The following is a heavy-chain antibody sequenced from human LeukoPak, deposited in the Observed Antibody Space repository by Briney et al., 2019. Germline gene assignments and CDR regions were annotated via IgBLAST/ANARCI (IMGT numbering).Heavy chain of an antibody. V-gene: IGHV4-4*07. Sequence: SETLSLTCTIYGGSFSNYYINWIRQPAWKGLEWIGRIYASGSTDYNPSLKSRVTISVDTSKNQFSLKLTPVTAADTAVYYCARDRGSSGWNDYWGQGTLVTVSS. CDR2: IYASGST. J-gene: IGHJ4*02. D-gene: IGHD6-19*01. CDR3: ARDRGSSGWNDY. CDR1: GGSFSNYY.